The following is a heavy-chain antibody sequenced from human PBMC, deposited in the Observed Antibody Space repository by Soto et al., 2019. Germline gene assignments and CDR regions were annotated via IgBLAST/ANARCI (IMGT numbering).Heavy chain of an antibody. D-gene: IGHD4-17*01. CDR2: INHSGST. CDR3: ARGIGDYVEIYYYYYMDV. J-gene: IGHJ6*03. Sequence: SETLSLTCAVYGGSFSGYYWSWIRQPPGKGLEWIGEINHSGSTNYNPSLKSRVTISVDTSKNQFSLKLSSVTAADTAVYYCARGIGDYVEIYYYYYMDVWQRDHGHRLL. V-gene: IGHV4-34*01. CDR1: GGSFSGYY.